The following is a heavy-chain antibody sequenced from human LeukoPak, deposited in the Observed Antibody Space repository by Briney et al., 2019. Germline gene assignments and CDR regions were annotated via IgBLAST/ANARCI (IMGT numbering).Heavy chain of an antibody. CDR2: STGSGGTT. CDR3: AKLQSDGLRTYYGMDV. Sequence: GGSLRLSCAASGFTFSSYAMTWVRQAPGRGLEWVSASTGSGGTTYYADSVMGRFTISRDNSKNTLYLQMNSLRAEDTAVYYCAKLQSDGLRTYYGMDVWGQGTTVTVSS. CDR1: GFTFSSYA. J-gene: IGHJ6*02. D-gene: IGHD4-17*01. V-gene: IGHV3-23*01.